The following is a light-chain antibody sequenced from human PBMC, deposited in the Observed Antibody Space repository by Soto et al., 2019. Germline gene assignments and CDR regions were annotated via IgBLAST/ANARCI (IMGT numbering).Light chain of an antibody. Sequence: QRTQSPSSLSASVGDRVTITCRASQGIAPYLAWFQQKPGKVPKLLIYATSTLQSGVPSRFSGSGSGTDFTLTISSLQPEDVATYYCQKYNSAPLTFGGGTKVDIK. CDR1: QGIAPY. CDR3: QKYNSAPLT. V-gene: IGKV1-27*01. J-gene: IGKJ4*01. CDR2: ATS.